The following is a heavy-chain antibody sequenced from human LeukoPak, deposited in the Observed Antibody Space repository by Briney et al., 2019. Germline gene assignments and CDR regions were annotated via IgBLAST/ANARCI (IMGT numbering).Heavy chain of an antibody. J-gene: IGHJ4*02. CDR3: ATYSSSWYPDYF. Sequence: GGPLRLSCAASGFPFSSYSMNWVRQAPGKGLEWVSSISSSSNYIYYADSVKGRFTISRDNAKNSLYLQMNSLRAEDTAVYYCATYSSSWYPDYFWGQGTLVTVSS. CDR1: GFPFSSYS. CDR2: ISSSSNYI. D-gene: IGHD6-13*01. V-gene: IGHV3-21*01.